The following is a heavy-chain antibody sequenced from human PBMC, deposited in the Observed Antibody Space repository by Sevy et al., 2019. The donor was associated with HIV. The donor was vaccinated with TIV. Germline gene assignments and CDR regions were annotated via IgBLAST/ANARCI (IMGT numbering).Heavy chain of an antibody. J-gene: IGHJ4*02. D-gene: IGHD6-13*01. CDR3: VRFNLEGKRFDY. CDR2: IYHSGST. V-gene: IGHV4-4*02. Sequence: SETLSLTCAVSGGSISSSNWWSWVRQPPGKGLEWIGEIYHSGSTNYNPSLKSRVTISVDKSKNQFSLKLSSVTAADTAVYYCVRFNLEGKRFDYWGQGTLVTVSS. CDR1: GGSISSSNW.